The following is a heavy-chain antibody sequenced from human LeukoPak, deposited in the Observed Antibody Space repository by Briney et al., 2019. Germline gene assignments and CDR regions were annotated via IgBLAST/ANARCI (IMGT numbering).Heavy chain of an antibody. Sequence: PSETLSLTCTVSGGSISSYYWSWIRQPPGKGLEWIGEINHSGSTNYNPSLKSRVTISVDTSKNQFSLKLSSVTAAGTAVYYCARVARYGSGSYRWFDPWGQGTLVTVSS. D-gene: IGHD3-10*01. CDR1: GGSISSYY. V-gene: IGHV4-34*01. CDR2: INHSGST. CDR3: ARVARYGSGSYRWFDP. J-gene: IGHJ5*02.